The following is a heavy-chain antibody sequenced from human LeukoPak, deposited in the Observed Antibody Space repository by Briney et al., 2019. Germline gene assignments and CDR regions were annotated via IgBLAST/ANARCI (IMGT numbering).Heavy chain of an antibody. CDR3: AKGRLVVAAHPGWYFDL. J-gene: IGHJ2*01. Sequence: PGGSLRLSCAASGFTFSSYAMSWVRQAPGKGLEWVSAISGSGGSTYYADSVKGRFTISRDNSKNTLSLQMNSLRAEDTAVYYCAKGRLVVAAHPGWYFDLWGRGTLVTVSS. V-gene: IGHV3-23*01. CDR2: ISGSGGST. D-gene: IGHD2-15*01. CDR1: GFTFSSYA.